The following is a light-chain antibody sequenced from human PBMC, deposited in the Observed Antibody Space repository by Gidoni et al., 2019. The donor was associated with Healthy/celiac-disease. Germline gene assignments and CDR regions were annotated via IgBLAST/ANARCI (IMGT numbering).Light chain of an antibody. CDR1: QSISSW. Sequence: DTQMTQSPSTLPASAGDRAPITCRASQSISSWLAWYQQKPGKAPKLLIYKASSLESGVPSRFSGSGSGTEFTLTISSLQPDDFATYYCQQYNSWGTFGQGTKVEIK. J-gene: IGKJ1*01. CDR3: QQYNSWGT. V-gene: IGKV1-5*03. CDR2: KAS.